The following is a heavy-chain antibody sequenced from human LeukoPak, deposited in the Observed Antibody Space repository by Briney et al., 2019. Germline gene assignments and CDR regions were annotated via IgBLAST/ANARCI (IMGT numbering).Heavy chain of an antibody. J-gene: IGHJ5*02. D-gene: IGHD2-2*01. CDR2: INHSGST. CDR1: GGSFSGYY. CDR3: ARGPYCSSTSCLTYWFDP. Sequence: ASETLSLTCAVYGGSFSGYYWSWIRQPPGKGLERIGEINHSGSTNYNPSLKSRVTISVDTSKNQFSLKLSSVTAADTAVYYCARGPYCSSTSCLTYWFDPWGQGTLVTVSS. V-gene: IGHV4-34*01.